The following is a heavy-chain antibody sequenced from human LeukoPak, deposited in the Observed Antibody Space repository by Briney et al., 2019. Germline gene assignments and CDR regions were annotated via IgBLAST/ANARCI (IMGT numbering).Heavy chain of an antibody. CDR1: GFTFSSYY. CDR2: IGTAGDT. J-gene: IGHJ3*02. D-gene: IGHD3-3*01. Sequence: PGGSLRLSCAASGFTFSSYYMHCVRQATGKCMEWVSFIGTAGDTYYPGSVKGRFTISRENAKNSLYLQMNSLRAGDTAVYYCARVGVNDAFDIWGQGTMVTVSS. V-gene: IGHV3-13*01. CDR3: ARVGVNDAFDI.